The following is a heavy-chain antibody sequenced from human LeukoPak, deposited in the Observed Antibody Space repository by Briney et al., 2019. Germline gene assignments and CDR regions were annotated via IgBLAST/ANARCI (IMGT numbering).Heavy chain of an antibody. CDR3: ARARGGSHPTPPVYWLDP. CDR2: IDPNSGGT. D-gene: IGHD3-16*01. CDR1: GYTFTGHY. J-gene: IGHJ5*02. V-gene: IGHV1-2*02. Sequence: ASVKVSCKASGYTFTGHYMHWVRQAPGQGLEWMGWIDPNSGGTNYAQKFQGRVTVTRDTSISTVYMELSRLRSDDTAVYYCARARGGSHPTPPVYWLDPWGQGTLVTVSS.